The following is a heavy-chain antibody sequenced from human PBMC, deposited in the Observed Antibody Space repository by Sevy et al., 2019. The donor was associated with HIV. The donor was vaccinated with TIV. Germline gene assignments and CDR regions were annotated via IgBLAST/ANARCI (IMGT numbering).Heavy chain of an antibody. CDR1: GFTFSSYA. J-gene: IGHJ4*02. Sequence: GGSLRLSCAASGFTFSSYAMHWVRQAPGKGLEWVAVISYDGRNKYYADSVKGRFTISRDNSKNTLYLQMNSLRAEDTAVYYCARDRYYDSSGYSDYWGQGTLVTVSS. V-gene: IGHV3-30*04. CDR3: ARDRYYDSSGYSDY. CDR2: ISYDGRNK. D-gene: IGHD3-22*01.